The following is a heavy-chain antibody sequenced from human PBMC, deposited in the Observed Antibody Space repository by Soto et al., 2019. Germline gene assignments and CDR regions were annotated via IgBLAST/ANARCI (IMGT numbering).Heavy chain of an antibody. V-gene: IGHV3-74*03. CDR2: IDSGGSIT. CDR3: ARQGDSGLYLGPFDF. J-gene: IGHJ4*02. D-gene: IGHD1-26*01. Sequence: EVQVVESGGGLVQPGGSLRLSCAASGFTFRRYWMHWVRQAPGKGLVWVSRIDSGGSITQYDDSVRGRFTISRDNAKNTVFLQMNSLRVEDTAVYYCARQGDSGLYLGPFDFWGQGTLVTVSS. CDR1: GFTFRRYW.